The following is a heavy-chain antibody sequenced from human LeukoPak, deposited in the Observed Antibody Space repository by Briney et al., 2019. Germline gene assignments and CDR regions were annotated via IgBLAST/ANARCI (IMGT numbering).Heavy chain of an antibody. CDR1: GFTFSSYS. V-gene: IGHV3-21*01. CDR2: ISSSSSYI. D-gene: IGHD3-10*01. J-gene: IGHJ4*02. Sequence: GGSLRLSCAASGFTFSSYSMNWVRQATGKGLEWVSAISSSSSYIYYADSAKRPFPISRDHAKNSLYLQMNSLRAEDTAVYYCARVLWFGGIYYFDYWGQGTLVTVSS. CDR3: ARVLWFGGIYYFDY.